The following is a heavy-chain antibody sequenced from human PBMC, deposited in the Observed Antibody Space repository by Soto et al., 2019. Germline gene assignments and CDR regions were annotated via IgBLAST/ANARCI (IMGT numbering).Heavy chain of an antibody. CDR3: ATSTTVTTSQAEHYYRYYLYV. J-gene: IGHJ6*03. CDR1: GFTFSSYA. CDR2: ISGSGGST. D-gene: IGHD4-17*01. Sequence: EVQLLESGGGLVQPGGSLRLSCAASGFTFSSYAMSWVRQAPGKGLEWVSAISGSGGSTYYADSVKGRFTIPRDYSKTTLYQQMNSLRAEDTFAYYCATSTTVTTSQAEHYYRYYLYVSGK. V-gene: IGHV3-23*01.